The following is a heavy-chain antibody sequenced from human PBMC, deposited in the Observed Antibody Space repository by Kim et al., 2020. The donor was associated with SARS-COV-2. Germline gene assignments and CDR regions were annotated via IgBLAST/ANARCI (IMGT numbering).Heavy chain of an antibody. Sequence: SETLSLTCTVSGGSIGSNNYYWGWTRQPPGKTLEWIGSVHDSGVTDYSPSLKSRVTISLDTPNNHFSLKLTSVTAADTAVYYCARPVRGARHDAFDIWGQGTVVTVSS. D-gene: IGHD3-10*02. CDR3: ARPVRGARHDAFDI. CDR1: GGSIGSNNYY. J-gene: IGHJ3*02. V-gene: IGHV4-39*02. CDR2: VHDSGVT.